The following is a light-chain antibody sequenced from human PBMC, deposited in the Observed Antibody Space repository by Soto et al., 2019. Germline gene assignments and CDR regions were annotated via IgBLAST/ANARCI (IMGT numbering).Light chain of an antibody. V-gene: IGLV1-44*01. CDR2: SNN. CDR3: AAWDDSLNGWV. Sequence: QSVLTQPPSASGTPGQRVIISCSGSSSNIGSNTVNWYQQLPGTAPKLLIYSNNQRPSGVPDRFSGSKSGTSASLAISGLQSEDEADYYCAAWDDSLNGWVFGGGTKLTVL. CDR1: SSNIGSNT. J-gene: IGLJ3*02.